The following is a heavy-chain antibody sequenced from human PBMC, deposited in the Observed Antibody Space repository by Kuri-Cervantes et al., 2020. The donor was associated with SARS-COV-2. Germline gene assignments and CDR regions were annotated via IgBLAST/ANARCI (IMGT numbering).Heavy chain of an antibody. CDR3: AKDLCGGDCPPLDY. V-gene: IGHV3-30*18. D-gene: IGHD2-21*01. CDR2: ISYDGSNK. CDR1: GFTFSSYG. Sequence: GGSLRLSCVASGFTFSSYGMHWVRQAPGKGLEWVAVISYDGSNKYYADSVKGRFTISRDNSKNTLYLQMNSLRAEDTAVYYCAKDLCGGDCPPLDYWGQGTLVTVSS. J-gene: IGHJ4*02.